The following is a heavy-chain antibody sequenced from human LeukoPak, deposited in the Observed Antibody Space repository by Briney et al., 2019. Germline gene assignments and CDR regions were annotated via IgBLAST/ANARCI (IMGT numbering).Heavy chain of an antibody. CDR2: ISSSSSYI. D-gene: IGHD3-16*01. CDR1: GFTFSSYS. Sequence: PGGSLRLSCAASGFTFSSYSMNWVRQAPGKGLEWVSSISSSSSYIYYADSVKGRFTVSRDNAKNTLYLQMNSLRAEDTAVYYCVKGGGTVVDYWGQGALVTVSS. V-gene: IGHV3-21*01. J-gene: IGHJ4*02. CDR3: VKGGGTVVDY.